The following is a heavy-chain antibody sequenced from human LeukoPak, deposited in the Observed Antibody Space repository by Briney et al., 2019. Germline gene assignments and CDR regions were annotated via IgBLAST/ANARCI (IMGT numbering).Heavy chain of an antibody. V-gene: IGHV3-23*01. CDR2: ISGSGGST. CDR3: ARSQRKYSSGWYVVDY. CDR1: GFTFSSYA. J-gene: IGHJ4*02. D-gene: IGHD6-19*01. Sequence: GGSLRLSCAASGFTFSSYAMSWVRQAPGKGLEWVSAISGSGGSTYYADSVKGRFTISRDNSKNTLYLQMNSLRSDDTAVYYCARSQRKYSSGWYVVDYWGQGTLVTVSS.